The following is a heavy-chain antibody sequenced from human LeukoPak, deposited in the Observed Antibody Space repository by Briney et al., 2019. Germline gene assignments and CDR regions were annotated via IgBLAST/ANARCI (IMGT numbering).Heavy chain of an antibody. J-gene: IGHJ6*03. CDR2: INWNGGST. V-gene: IGHV3-20*01. D-gene: IGHD3-16*01. CDR1: GFNFGDYG. CDR3: ARDRDYPRDYYYYMDV. Sequence: GGSLRLSCAASGFNFGDYGMSWVRQAPGKGLEWVSSINWNGGSTGYADSVKGRFTISRDNAKNSLYLQMNNLRGEDTALYHCARDRDYPRDYYYYMDVWGKGTTVTVSS.